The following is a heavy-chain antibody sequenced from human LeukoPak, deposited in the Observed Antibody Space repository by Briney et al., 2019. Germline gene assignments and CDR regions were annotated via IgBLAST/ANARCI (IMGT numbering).Heavy chain of an antibody. CDR2: ITSSSIYI. V-gene: IGHV3-21*01. J-gene: IGHJ4*02. CDR1: GFTFSSYR. CDR3: ARDTYGDYSFDN. Sequence: GGSLRLSCAASGFTFSSYRMNWVCQAPGKGLEWVSSITSSSIYIYYADSMKGRFTISRDNAQNSLYLQMNSLRAEDTAVYYCARDTYGDYSFDNWGQGTLVTVSS. D-gene: IGHD4-17*01.